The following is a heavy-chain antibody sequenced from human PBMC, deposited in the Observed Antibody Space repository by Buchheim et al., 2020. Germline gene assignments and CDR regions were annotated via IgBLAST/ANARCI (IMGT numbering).Heavy chain of an antibody. Sequence: EVQLVQSGAEVKKPGESLRISCKGSGYSFTSYWISWVRQMPGKGLEWMGRIDPSDSYTNYRPSFQGHVTIPADKPISTAYPQWSSLKASDTAMYYCARLRAGSIFGVVIGERSLDYWGQGTL. CDR1: GYSFTSYW. CDR3: ARLRAGSIFGVVIGERSLDY. D-gene: IGHD3-3*01. V-gene: IGHV5-10-1*03. J-gene: IGHJ4*02. CDR2: IDPSDSYT.